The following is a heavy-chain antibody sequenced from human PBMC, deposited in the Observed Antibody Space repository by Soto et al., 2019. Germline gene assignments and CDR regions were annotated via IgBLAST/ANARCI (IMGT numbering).Heavy chain of an antibody. V-gene: IGHV1-69*02. CDR2: IIPILGIA. D-gene: IGHD5-12*01. Sequence: ASVKVSCKASGGTFSSYTISWVRQAPGQGLEWMGRIIPILGIANYAQKFQGRVTITADKSTSTAYMELSSLRSEDTAVYYCARGVVATIGRGYYYYYMDVWGKGTTVTVSS. J-gene: IGHJ6*03. CDR1: GGTFSSYT. CDR3: ARGVVATIGRGYYYYYMDV.